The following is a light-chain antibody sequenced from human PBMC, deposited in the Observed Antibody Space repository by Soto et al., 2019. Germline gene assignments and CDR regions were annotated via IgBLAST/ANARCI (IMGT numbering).Light chain of an antibody. Sequence: DIQMTQSPSSLSASVGDRVAITCQASQDIKYYLNWYQHRPGKAPKLLIYKASLLQSGVPQRFSGSGSGTEFTLTISSLQTDDFSTYYCQQYHSYWTFGQGTKVDIK. V-gene: IGKV1-5*03. CDR1: QDIKYY. CDR3: QQYHSYWT. J-gene: IGKJ1*01. CDR2: KAS.